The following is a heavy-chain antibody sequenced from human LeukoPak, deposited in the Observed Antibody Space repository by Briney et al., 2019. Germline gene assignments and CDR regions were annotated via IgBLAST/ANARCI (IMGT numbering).Heavy chain of an antibody. J-gene: IGHJ1*01. V-gene: IGHV4-31*03. CDR1: GGSISSGGYY. CDR3: ARVVVPAATAEYFQH. Sequence: PSQTLSLTCTVSGGSISSGGYYWSWIRQHPGKGLEWIGYIYYSGSTYYNPSLKSRVTISVDTSKNQFSLKLSSVTAADTAVYYCARVVVPAATAEYFQHWGRGTLVTVSS. D-gene: IGHD2-2*01. CDR2: IYYSGST.